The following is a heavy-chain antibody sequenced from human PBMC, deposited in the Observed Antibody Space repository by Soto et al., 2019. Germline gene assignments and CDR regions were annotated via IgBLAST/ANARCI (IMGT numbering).Heavy chain of an antibody. J-gene: IGHJ4*02. V-gene: IGHV4-31*11. Sequence: QVQLQESGPGLVKPSQTLSLTCAVSGASINTGGYYWTWIRQDPGKGLEWIGYVYYSGTTYYNPSLQSRAPMSVDVSKTQFSLQLTSVTAAASGVYYCVTNRGYDFYYFDCWGQGTLVTVSS. CDR3: VTNRGYDFYYFDC. CDR2: VYYSGTT. D-gene: IGHD5-12*01. CDR1: GASINTGGYY.